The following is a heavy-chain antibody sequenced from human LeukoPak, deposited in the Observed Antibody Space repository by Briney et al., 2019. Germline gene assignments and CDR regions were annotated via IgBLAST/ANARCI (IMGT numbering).Heavy chain of an antibody. CDR3: AKEPRRDIVATTGDY. CDR2: ISGSGGST. Sequence: PGGTLRLSCAASGVTFSSYAMSWGRQAPGKGLERVSAISGSGGSTYYADSAKGRFTISRDNSKNTLYLQMNSLRAEDTAVYYCAKEPRRDIVATTGDYWGQGTLVTVSS. CDR1: GVTFSSYA. V-gene: IGHV3-23*01. D-gene: IGHD5-12*01. J-gene: IGHJ4*02.